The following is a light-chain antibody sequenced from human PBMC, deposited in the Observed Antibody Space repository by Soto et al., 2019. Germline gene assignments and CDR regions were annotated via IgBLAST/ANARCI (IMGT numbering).Light chain of an antibody. V-gene: IGKV3-20*01. CDR3: HLYGTLVIT. Sequence: EIVLTQSPGTLSLSPGERATLSCRTSQSVSSSTLAWYQQKPGQAPRLRIYGTSTRATGIPDRFSGSGSGTDFTLTISRLEPEDFAVYYCHLYGTLVITFGPGTKVDL. J-gene: IGKJ3*01. CDR2: GTS. CDR1: QSVSSST.